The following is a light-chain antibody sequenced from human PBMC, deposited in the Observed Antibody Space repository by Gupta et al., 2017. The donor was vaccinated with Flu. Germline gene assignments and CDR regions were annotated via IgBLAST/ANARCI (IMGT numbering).Light chain of an antibody. J-gene: IGLJ3*02. CDR2: SNN. V-gene: IGLV1-44*01. CDR3: ATWDDSLNGWV. CDR1: SSNIGSNT. Sequence: QSVLTQPPSASGTPGQTVTISCSGSSSNIGSNTVNWYQQVPGATPKLLIHSNNQRPSGVPDRFSGSKSGASAPLAISGLQSEDEAEYYCATWDDSLNGWVFGGGTKLTVL.